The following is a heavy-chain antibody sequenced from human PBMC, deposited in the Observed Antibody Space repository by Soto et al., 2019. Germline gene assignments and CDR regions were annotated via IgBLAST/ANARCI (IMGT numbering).Heavy chain of an antibody. CDR1: GFTFSSYG. V-gene: IGHV3-30*18. CDR3: AKEGGYYGCGSYSVGENDDGMDV. CDR2: ISYDGSNK. J-gene: IGHJ6*02. D-gene: IGHD3-10*01. Sequence: QVQLVESGGGVVQPGRSLRLSCAASGFTFSSYGMHWVRQAPGKGLEWVAVISYDGSNKYYADSVKGRFTISRDNSKNTLDLRMNSLRAEDTAVYYCAKEGGYYGCGSYSVGENDDGMDVWGQGSTVTVSS.